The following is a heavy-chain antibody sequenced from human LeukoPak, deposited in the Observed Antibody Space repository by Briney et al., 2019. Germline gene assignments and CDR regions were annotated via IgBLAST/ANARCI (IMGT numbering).Heavy chain of an antibody. V-gene: IGHV1-69*05. J-gene: IGHJ4*02. D-gene: IGHD3-3*01. Sequence: ASVKVSCKASGGTFRSYAISWVRQAPGQGLEWMGGIIPIFDTANYARKFQGRLTITTDESTSTAYMELSSLRSEDTAVYYCHFFGVVIQPSGDYWGQGTLVTVSS. CDR2: IIPIFDTA. CDR3: HFFGVVIQPSGDY. CDR1: GGTFRSYA.